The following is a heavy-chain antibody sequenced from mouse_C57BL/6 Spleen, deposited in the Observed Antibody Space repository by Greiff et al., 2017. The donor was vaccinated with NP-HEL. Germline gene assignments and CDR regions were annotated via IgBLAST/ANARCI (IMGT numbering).Heavy chain of an antibody. D-gene: IGHD3-2*02. CDR3: ARFRLRDYAMDY. V-gene: IGHV5-4*01. CDR1: GFTFSSYA. CDR2: ISDGGSYT. J-gene: IGHJ4*01. Sequence: DVHLVESGGGLVKPGGSLKLSCAASGFTFSSYAMSWVRQTPEKRLEWVATISDGGSYTYYPDNVKGRFTISRDNAKNNLYLQMSHLKSEDTAMYYCARFRLRDYAMDYWGQGTSVTVSS.